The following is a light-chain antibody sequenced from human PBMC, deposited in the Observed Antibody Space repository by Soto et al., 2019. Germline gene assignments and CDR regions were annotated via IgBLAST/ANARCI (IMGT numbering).Light chain of an antibody. Sequence: EIVLTQSPGTLSLSPGERATLSCRASQSVSSSYLAWYQQKPGQAPRLLIYGASSRATGIPERFSGSGSGTVFTLTISRLEPEDFAVYYCQQYGSSPRTFGQGTKVEIK. CDR1: QSVSSSY. J-gene: IGKJ1*01. CDR2: GAS. V-gene: IGKV3-20*01. CDR3: QQYGSSPRT.